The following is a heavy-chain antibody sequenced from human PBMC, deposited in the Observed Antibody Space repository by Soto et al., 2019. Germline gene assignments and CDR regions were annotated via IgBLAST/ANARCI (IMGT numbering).Heavy chain of an antibody. J-gene: IGHJ6*02. CDR1: VYTLTSYY. CDR3: ARDKVRSYYGSGSYYPTLGNYYYGMDV. D-gene: IGHD3-10*01. CDR2: INPSGGST. V-gene: IGHV1-46*01. Sequence: GASVKVSCKASVYTLTSYYMHWVRQAPGQGLEWMGIINPSGGSTSYAQKFQGRVTMTRDTSTSTVYMELSSLRSEDTAVYYCARDKVRSYYGSGSYYPTLGNYYYGMDVWGQGTTVTVSS.